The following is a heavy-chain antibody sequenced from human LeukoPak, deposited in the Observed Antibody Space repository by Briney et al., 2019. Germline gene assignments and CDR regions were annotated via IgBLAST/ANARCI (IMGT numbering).Heavy chain of an antibody. CDR3: AITVVTPDAGNWFDP. Sequence: PGGSLRLSCAASGFTFSSYGMHWVRQAPGKGLEWVAFIRYDGSNKYYADSVKGRFTISRDNSKNTLYLQMNSLRAEDTAVYYCAITVVTPDAGNWFDPWGQGTLVTVSS. CDR2: IRYDGSNK. CDR1: GFTFSSYG. D-gene: IGHD4-23*01. V-gene: IGHV3-30*02. J-gene: IGHJ5*02.